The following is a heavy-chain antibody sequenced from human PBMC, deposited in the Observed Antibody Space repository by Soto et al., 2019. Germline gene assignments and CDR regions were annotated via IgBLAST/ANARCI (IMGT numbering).Heavy chain of an antibody. CDR1: GYTFTDYD. J-gene: IGHJ4*02. CDR2: VSPENSNA. V-gene: IGHV1-8*01. CDR3: EVTTGY. Sequence: QVQVVQSRAEVKKPGASVKVSCKTSGYTFTDYDINWVRQARGQGLEYMGWVSPENSNAGYAQQFRGRVSMTTNTIISTAYLELTDLRYEDTAVYYCEVTTGYWGQGTMVTVSS. D-gene: IGHD2-21*02.